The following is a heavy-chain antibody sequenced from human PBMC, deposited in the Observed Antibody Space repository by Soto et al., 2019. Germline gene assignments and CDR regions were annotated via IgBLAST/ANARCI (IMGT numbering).Heavy chain of an antibody. Sequence: QVQLVESGGGVVQPGRSLRLSCAASGFIFSSYGMNWVRQAPGKGLEWVAVISFDGTIKYYADSVKGRFTISRDNSKNTLYLQMNSLRAEDTAVYYCATMAAPPGFDSWGQGTMVTVSS. J-gene: IGHJ3*02. V-gene: IGHV3-30*03. CDR2: ISFDGTIK. CDR3: ATMAAPPGFDS. CDR1: GFIFSSYG. D-gene: IGHD6-13*01.